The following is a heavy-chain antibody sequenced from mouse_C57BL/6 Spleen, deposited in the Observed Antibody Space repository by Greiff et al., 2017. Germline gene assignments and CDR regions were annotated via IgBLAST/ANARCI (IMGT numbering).Heavy chain of an antibody. CDR3: ARESYGSSPFDY. D-gene: IGHD1-1*01. CDR2: ISYDGSN. V-gene: IGHV3-6*01. CDR1: GYSITSGYY. J-gene: IGHJ2*01. Sequence: EVQRVESGPGLVKPSQSLSLTCSVTGYSITSGYYWNWIRQFPGNKLEWMGYISYDGSNNYNPSLKNRISITRDTSKNQFFLKLNSVTTEDTATYYCARESYGSSPFDYWGQGTTLTVSS.